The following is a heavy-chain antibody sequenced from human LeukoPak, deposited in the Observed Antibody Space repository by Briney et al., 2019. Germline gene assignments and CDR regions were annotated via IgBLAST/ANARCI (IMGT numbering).Heavy chain of an antibody. D-gene: IGHD2-15*01. CDR1: GDSVSSNSAA. J-gene: IGHJ5*02. Sequence: SQTLSLTCAISGDSVSSNSAAWNWIRQSPSRGLEWLGRTYYRSKWYNDYAVSVKSRITINPDTSKNQFSLQLNSVTPEDTAVYYCARDRGVVVVAATPDWFDPWGQGTLVTVSS. CDR2: TYYRSKWYN. V-gene: IGHV6-1*01. CDR3: ARDRGVVVVAATPDWFDP.